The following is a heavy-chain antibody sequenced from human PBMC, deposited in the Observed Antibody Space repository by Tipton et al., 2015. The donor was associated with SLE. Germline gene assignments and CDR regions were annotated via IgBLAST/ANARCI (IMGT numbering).Heavy chain of an antibody. J-gene: IGHJ4*02. D-gene: IGHD6-13*01. Sequence: GLVKPSQTLSLTCVISGDRASSVSTAWNWIRQSPSRGLEYLGRTYYRSKWYSDYTLSVKSRITINPDTSKNQFSLQLNSVTPEDTAVYYCARDVAAEFDYWGQGTLVTVSS. CDR3: ARDVAAEFDY. V-gene: IGHV6-1*01. CDR1: GDRASSVSTA. CDR2: TYYRSKWYS.